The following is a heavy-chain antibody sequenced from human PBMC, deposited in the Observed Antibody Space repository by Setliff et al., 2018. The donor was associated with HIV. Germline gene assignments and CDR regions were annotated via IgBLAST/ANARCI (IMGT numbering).Heavy chain of an antibody. J-gene: IGHJ6*03. CDR1: AFSFRNYA. V-gene: IGHV3-23*01. CDR3: AKDPIFGVVTYYYYYMDV. CDR2: ISDSGAAT. Sequence: PGGSLRLSCAASAFSFRNYAMTWVRQAPGKGLEWVSDISDSGAATYYADSVKGRFTISRDNSKNTLYLQMNSLRAEDTAVYYCAKDPIFGVVTYYYYYMDVWGKGTTVTVSS. D-gene: IGHD3-3*01.